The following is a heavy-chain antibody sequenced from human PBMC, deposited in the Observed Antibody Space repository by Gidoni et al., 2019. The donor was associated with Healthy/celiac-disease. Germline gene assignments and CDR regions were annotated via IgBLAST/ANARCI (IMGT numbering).Heavy chain of an antibody. V-gene: IGHV5-10-1*03. Sequence: DVQLGQSGAEVKKPGESLGISCKGAGYSVTSYWISWVRQLPGKGLEWMGGIDPSDSYTNYLPSFQGHVTISADKSISTAYLQWSSLKASDTAMYYCARLRRPGIAAAGLRWYFDLWGRGTLVTVSS. J-gene: IGHJ2*01. CDR2: IDPSDSYT. CDR1: GYSVTSYW. CDR3: ARLRRPGIAAAGLRWYFDL. D-gene: IGHD6-13*01.